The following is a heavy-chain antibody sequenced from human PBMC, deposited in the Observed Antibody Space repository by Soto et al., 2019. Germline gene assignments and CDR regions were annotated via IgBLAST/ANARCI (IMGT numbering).Heavy chain of an antibody. D-gene: IGHD2-21*01. Sequence: EASVKVSCKASGGTFGSYAITWVRRAPGQGLEWLGRIIPILNSPAYAQKFQARVVITADEITNTAYMELNSLRFDDTAVYYCAREAPYCTSATCPKFYDMDVWGQGTTVTVSS. CDR2: IIPILNSP. V-gene: IGHV1-69*11. CDR3: AREAPYCTSATCPKFYDMDV. CDR1: GGTFGSYA. J-gene: IGHJ6*02.